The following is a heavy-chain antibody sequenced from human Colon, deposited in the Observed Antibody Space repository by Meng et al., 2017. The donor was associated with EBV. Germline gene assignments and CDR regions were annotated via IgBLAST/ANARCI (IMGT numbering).Heavy chain of an antibody. Sequence: QLQESGPGLVKPSQTLSLTCTVSGGSISSGGYYWSWIRQHPGKGLEWIGYIYYSGSTYYNPSLKSRVTISIDMSKNQFSLKLSSVTAADTAVYYCARGPSRWLQFSFDYWGQGTLVTVSS. CDR2: IYYSGST. V-gene: IGHV4-31*03. J-gene: IGHJ4*02. D-gene: IGHD5-24*01. CDR3: ARGPSRWLQFSFDY. CDR1: GGSISSGGYY.